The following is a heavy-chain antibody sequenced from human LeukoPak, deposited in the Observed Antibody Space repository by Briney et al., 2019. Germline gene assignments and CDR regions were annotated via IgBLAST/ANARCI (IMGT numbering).Heavy chain of an antibody. Sequence: PSETLSLTCAVYGGSFSGYYWSWIRQPPGKGLEWIGEINHSGSTNYNPSLKSRVTIPVDTSKNQFSLKLSSVTAADTAVYYCARASSGYSYGLDYWGQGTLVTVSS. CDR2: INHSGST. CDR1: GGSFSGYY. CDR3: ARASSGYSYGLDY. J-gene: IGHJ4*02. V-gene: IGHV4-34*01. D-gene: IGHD5-18*01.